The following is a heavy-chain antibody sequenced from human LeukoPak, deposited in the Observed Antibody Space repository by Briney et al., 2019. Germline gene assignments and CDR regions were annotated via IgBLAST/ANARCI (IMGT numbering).Heavy chain of an antibody. D-gene: IGHD1/OR15-1a*01. V-gene: IGHV3-30-3*01. Sequence: PGGSLRLSCAASGFTFSSYAMHWVRQAPGKGLEWVAVISYDGSNKYYADSVKGRFTISRDNSKNTLYLQMNSLRAEDTAVYYCARDQLEQPGGDAFDIWGQGTMVTVSS. CDR2: ISYDGSNK. J-gene: IGHJ3*02. CDR1: GFTFSSYA. CDR3: ARDQLEQPGGDAFDI.